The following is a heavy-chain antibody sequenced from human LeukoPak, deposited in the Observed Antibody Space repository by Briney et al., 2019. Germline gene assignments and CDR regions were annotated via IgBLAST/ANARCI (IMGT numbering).Heavy chain of an antibody. CDR1: GYTFTNYY. CDR3: ARGVHSSPDY. CDR2: INANSGAT. J-gene: IGHJ4*02. V-gene: IGHV1-18*04. Sequence: GASVKVSCKGSGYTFTNYYIHWVRLAPGQGLEWMALINANSGATNYAQKLQGRVTMTTDTSTSTAYMELRSLRSDDTAVYYCARGVHSSPDYWGQGTLVTVSS. D-gene: IGHD6-13*01.